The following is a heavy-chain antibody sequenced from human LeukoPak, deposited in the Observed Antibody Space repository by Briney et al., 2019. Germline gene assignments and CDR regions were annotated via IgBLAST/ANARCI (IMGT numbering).Heavy chain of an antibody. V-gene: IGHV3-30*02. CDR1: GFTFSHYG. D-gene: IGHD3-3*01. J-gene: IGHJ5*02. CDR2: KQNDGSTT. Sequence: GGSLRLSCAASGFTFSHYGMHWFRQAPGKGLEWVAFKQNDGSTTFYADSVKGRFTISRDNSKNTVFLQMNSLRTDDTAVYYCGREQSGYYVHAFEPWGQGTLVTVSS. CDR3: GREQSGYYVHAFEP.